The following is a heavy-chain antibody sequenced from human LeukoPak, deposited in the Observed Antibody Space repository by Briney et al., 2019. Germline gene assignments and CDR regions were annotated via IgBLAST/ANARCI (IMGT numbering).Heavy chain of an antibody. CDR3: ARDRRAMVRGVSFDY. D-gene: IGHD3-10*01. J-gene: IGHJ4*02. CDR2: IYTSGST. CDR1: GGSISSYY. V-gene: IGHV4-4*07. Sequence: SETLSLTCTVSGGSISSYYWSWIRQPAGKGLEWIGRIYTSGSTNYNPSLKSRVTMSVDTSKNQFSLKLSSVTAADTAVYYCARDRRAMVRGVSFDYWGQGTLVTVSS.